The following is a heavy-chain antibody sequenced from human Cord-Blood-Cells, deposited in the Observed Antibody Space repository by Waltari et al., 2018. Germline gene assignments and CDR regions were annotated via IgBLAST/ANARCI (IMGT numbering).Heavy chain of an antibody. J-gene: IGHJ4*02. Sequence: QVQLVESGGGVVQPGRSLRLSCAASGFTFSSYAMHWVRQAPGKGLEWVAVISYDGSNKYYADSVKGRFAISRDNSKNTLYLQMNSLRAEDMAVYYCANYDYGDYFDYWGQGTLVTVSS. D-gene: IGHD4-17*01. CDR3: ANYDYGDYFDY. CDR2: ISYDGSNK. CDR1: GFTFSSYA. V-gene: IGHV3-30*09.